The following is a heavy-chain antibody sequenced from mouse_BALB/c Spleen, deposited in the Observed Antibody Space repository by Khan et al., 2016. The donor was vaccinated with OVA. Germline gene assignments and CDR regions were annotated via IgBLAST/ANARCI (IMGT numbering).Heavy chain of an antibody. CDR1: GYTFTSYD. J-gene: IGHJ3*01. D-gene: IGHD2-14*01. V-gene: IGHV1-85*01. CDR2: IFPGDGST. CDR3: ARGGYGGFTY. Sequence: QVQLKQSGAELVKPGTSVKLSCKASGYTFTSYDINWVRQRPEQGLDWIGWIFPGDGSTKYNEKFKGKATLTTDKSSSTAYMQLSRLTYEDSAVYVGARGGYGGFTYWGQGTLVTVSA.